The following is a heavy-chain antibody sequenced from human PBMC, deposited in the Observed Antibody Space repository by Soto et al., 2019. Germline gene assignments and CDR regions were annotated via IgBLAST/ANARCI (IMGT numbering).Heavy chain of an antibody. V-gene: IGHV2-5*02. D-gene: IGHD6-13*01. J-gene: IGHJ4*02. Sequence: QITLKESGPTLVKPTQTLTLTCTFSGFSLSTSGVGVGWIRQPPGKPLEWPALIYWDDDKRYSPSLKSRLTITKDTSKNQVVLTMTNMDPVDTATYYCARRSSWNLLFDYWGQGTLVTVSS. CDR1: GFSLSTSGVG. CDR3: ARRSSWNLLFDY. CDR2: IYWDDDK.